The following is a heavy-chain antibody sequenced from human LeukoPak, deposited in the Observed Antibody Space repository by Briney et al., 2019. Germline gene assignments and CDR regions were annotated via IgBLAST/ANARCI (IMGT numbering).Heavy chain of an antibody. J-gene: IGHJ6*03. V-gene: IGHV1-46*01. CDR1: GYTFTTYY. D-gene: IGHD1-14*01. CDR3: ARDLAYHPRYYYYYMDV. CDR2: INPSGGST. Sequence: ASVKVSCKASGYTFTTYYVHWVRQAPGQGLEWMGIINPSGGSTTYAQKFRGRLTMTRDMSTSTVYMELSSLRSEDTAVYYCARDLAYHPRYYYYYMDVWGKGTTVTVSS.